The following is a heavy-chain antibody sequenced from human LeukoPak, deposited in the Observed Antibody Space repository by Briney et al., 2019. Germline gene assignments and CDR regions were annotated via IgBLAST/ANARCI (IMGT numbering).Heavy chain of an antibody. V-gene: IGHV4-4*02. Sequence: SGTLSLTCAVSGGSISSSNWWSWVRQPPGKGLEWIGEIYHSGSTNYNPSLKSRVTISVDKSKNQFSLKLSSVTAADTAVYYCARVRGVESGSPRRFDPWGQGTLVTVSS. CDR2: IYHSGST. D-gene: IGHD1-26*01. CDR1: GGSISSSNW. J-gene: IGHJ5*02. CDR3: ARVRGVESGSPRRFDP.